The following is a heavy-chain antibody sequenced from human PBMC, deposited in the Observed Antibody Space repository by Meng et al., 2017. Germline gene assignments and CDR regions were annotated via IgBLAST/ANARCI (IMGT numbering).Heavy chain of an antibody. J-gene: IGHJ6*02. CDR3: ARCGEEMATITGYYYYGMDV. D-gene: IGHD5-24*01. CDR2: IYPGDSDT. CDR1: GYSFTSYW. V-gene: IGHV5-51*01. Sequence: GGSLRLSCKGSGYSFTSYWIGWVRQMPGKGREWMGIIYPGDSDTRYSPSFQGQVTISADKSISTAYLQWNSLKASDTAMYYCARCGEEMATITGYYYYGMDVWGQGTTVTVSS.